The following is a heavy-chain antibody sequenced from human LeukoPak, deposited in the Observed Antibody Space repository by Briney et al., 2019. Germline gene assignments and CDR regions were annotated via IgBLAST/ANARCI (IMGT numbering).Heavy chain of an antibody. Sequence: GGSLRLSCAASGFTFSNYGMHWVRQAPGKGLEWVALISFDGSQKYYADSVKGRFTISRDNSKSTVYLQMNSLRAEDTAVYYCAKGSDTMVRGAKYFQHWGQGTLVTVSS. V-gene: IGHV3-30*02. D-gene: IGHD3-10*01. J-gene: IGHJ1*01. CDR1: GFTFSNYG. CDR2: ISFDGSQK. CDR3: AKGSDTMVRGAKYFQH.